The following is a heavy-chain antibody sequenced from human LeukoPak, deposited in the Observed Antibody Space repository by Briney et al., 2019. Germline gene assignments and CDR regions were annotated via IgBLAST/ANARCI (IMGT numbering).Heavy chain of an antibody. CDR3: ARDRYDSSGYYCISDY. V-gene: IGHV3-11*04. CDR2: ISSSGSTI. D-gene: IGHD3-22*01. CDR1: GFTFSDYY. J-gene: IGHJ4*02. Sequence: GGSLRLSCAASGFTFSDYYMSWIRQAPGKGLEWVSYISSSGSTIYYADSLKGRFTISRDNAKNSLYLQLNSLRAEDTAVYYCARDRYDSSGYYCISDYWGQGTLVTVSS.